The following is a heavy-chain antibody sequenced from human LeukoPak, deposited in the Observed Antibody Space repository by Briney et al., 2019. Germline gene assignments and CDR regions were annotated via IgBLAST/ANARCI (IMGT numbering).Heavy chain of an antibody. CDR1: GASISNYY. CDR2: IHSSGGS. Sequence: KSSETLSLTCTVSGASISNYYWSWIRQTPEKGLEWMGHIHSSGGSSYYPSLKSRLTLSIDTSRNQLSLRLPSVTAAYTAVYFCARLGSYHDFWGQGALVTVSS. J-gene: IGHJ4*02. D-gene: IGHD1-26*01. V-gene: IGHV4-4*09. CDR3: ARLGSYHDF.